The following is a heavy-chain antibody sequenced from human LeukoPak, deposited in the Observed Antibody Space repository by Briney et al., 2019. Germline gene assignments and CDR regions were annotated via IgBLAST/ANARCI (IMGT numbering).Heavy chain of an antibody. CDR2: ISYDGSNK. V-gene: IGHV3-30-3*01. J-gene: IGHJ6*03. D-gene: IGHD3-10*01. Sequence: GGSLRLSCAASGFTLSSYAMHWVRQAPGKGLEWVALISYDGSNKYSADSVKGRFTISRDNSKNTLYLQMNSLRAEDTAVYYCARGDYYGSGSYEGSGYYYYMDVWGKGTTVTVSS. CDR1: GFTLSSYA. CDR3: ARGDYYGSGSYEGSGYYYYMDV.